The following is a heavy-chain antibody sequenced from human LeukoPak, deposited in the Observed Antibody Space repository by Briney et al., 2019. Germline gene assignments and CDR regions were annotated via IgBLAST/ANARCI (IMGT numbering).Heavy chain of an antibody. CDR2: IYYSGST. J-gene: IGHJ6*03. D-gene: IGHD3-16*02. CDR1: GGSISSISYY. V-gene: IGHV4-39*07. Sequence: SETLSLTCTVSGGSISSISYYWGRIRQPPGKGLEWIGSIYYSGSTYYSPSLKSRVTISVDTSKNQFSRKLSSVTAADTAMYYCARAGLSFNYYYMIVWGKGTTVTVSS. CDR3: ARAGLSFNYYYMIV.